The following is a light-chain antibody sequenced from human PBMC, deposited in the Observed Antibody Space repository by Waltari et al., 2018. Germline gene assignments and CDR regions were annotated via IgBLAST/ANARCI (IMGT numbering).Light chain of an antibody. V-gene: IGKV3-20*01. CDR2: GVS. CDR3: QHFGSSRLT. CDR1: QPVYSSH. J-gene: IGKJ4*01. Sequence: EIVLTQSPGTLSLSPGDRATLPCRASQPVYSSHLAWYQQKFGQAPRLLIYGVSQRATGIPDRFSGSGSGTDFTLTISRLEPEDFAVYYCQHFGSSRLTFGGGTKV.